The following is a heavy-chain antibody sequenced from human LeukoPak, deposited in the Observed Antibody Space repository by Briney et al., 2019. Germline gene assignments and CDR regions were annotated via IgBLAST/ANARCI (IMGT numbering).Heavy chain of an antibody. CDR1: GYTFTGYY. J-gene: IGHJ1*01. D-gene: IGHD3-22*01. CDR2: INPNSGGT. Sequence: ASVKVSCKASGYTFTGYYMHWVRQAPGQGLEWMGWINPNSGGTNYAQKFQGRVTMTRDTSISTAYMELSRLRSDDTAVYYCARVDSSGYYAGDEYFQHWGQGTLVTVSS. CDR3: ARVDSSGYYAGDEYFQH. V-gene: IGHV1-2*02.